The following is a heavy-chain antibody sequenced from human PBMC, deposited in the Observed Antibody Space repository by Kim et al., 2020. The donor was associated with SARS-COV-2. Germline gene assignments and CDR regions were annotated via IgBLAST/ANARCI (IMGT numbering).Heavy chain of an antibody. CDR3: ARGDTILTTVDY. V-gene: IGHV1-69*04. J-gene: IGHJ4*02. D-gene: IGHD3-9*01. Sequence: NFAQKVQGRVTITADKSTSTAYMELSSQRSEDTAVYYWARGDTILTTVDYWGQGTLVTVSS.